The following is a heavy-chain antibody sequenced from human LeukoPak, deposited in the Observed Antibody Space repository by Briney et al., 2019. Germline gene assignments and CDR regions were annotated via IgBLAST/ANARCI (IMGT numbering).Heavy chain of an antibody. Sequence: GGSLRLSCAASGFTFSSYAMSWVRQAPGKGLEWVSTISSSGGGTYYADSLKGRFTISRDNSKNTLYLQMNSLRADDTAVYYCAKDWPSEWQQLPDYDAFAIWGQGTMVTVSS. CDR1: GFTFSSYA. V-gene: IGHV3-23*01. CDR2: ISSSGGGT. CDR3: AKDWPSEWQQLPDYDAFAI. J-gene: IGHJ3*02. D-gene: IGHD6-13*01.